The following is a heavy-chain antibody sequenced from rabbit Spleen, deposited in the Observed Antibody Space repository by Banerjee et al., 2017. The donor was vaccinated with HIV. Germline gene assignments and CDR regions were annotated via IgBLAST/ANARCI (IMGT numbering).Heavy chain of an antibody. V-gene: IGHV1S40*01. CDR1: GFSFSSSYY. D-gene: IGHD7-1*01. Sequence: QSLEESGGDLVKPEGSLTLTCTASGFSFSSSYYMCWVRQAPGKGLEWIGLINSGAGNSDYASWAKGRFIISRTSSTTVTLQMTSLTAADTATYFCARFYSTTYGMDLWGQGTLVTVS. CDR3: ARFYSTTYGMDL. CDR2: INSGAGNS. J-gene: IGHJ6*01.